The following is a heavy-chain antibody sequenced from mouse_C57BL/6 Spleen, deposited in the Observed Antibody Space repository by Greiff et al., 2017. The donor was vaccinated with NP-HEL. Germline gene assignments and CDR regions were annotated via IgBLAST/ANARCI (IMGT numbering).Heavy chain of an antibody. CDR2: IYPGGGYT. J-gene: IGHJ1*03. CDR3: ARSDYYGSSRYFDV. D-gene: IGHD1-1*01. Sequence: VKVVESGAELVRPGTSVKMSCKASGYTFTNYWIGWAKQRPGHGLEWIGDIYPGGGYTNYNEKFKGKATLTADKSSSTAYMQFSSLTSEDSAIYYCARSDYYGSSRYFDVWGTGTTVTVSS. CDR1: GYTFTNYW. V-gene: IGHV1-63*01.